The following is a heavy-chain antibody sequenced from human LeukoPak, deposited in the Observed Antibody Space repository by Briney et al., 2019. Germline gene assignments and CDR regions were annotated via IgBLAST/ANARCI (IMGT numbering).Heavy chain of an antibody. CDR1: GFSFSDHY. CDR2: SRNKVNSFTT. V-gene: IGHV3-72*01. Sequence: GGSLRLSCAASGFSFSDHYMDWVRQAPGKGLEWVGRSRNKVNSFTTVYAASVKGRFTLSRDDSQNSLYLQMNNLKTEDTAVYYCVRGGQEVTAFDYWGQGTLVTVSS. D-gene: IGHD2-21*02. CDR3: VRGGQEVTAFDY. J-gene: IGHJ4*02.